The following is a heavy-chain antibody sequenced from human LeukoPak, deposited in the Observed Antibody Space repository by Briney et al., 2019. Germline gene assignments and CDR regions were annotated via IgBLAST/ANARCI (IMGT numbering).Heavy chain of an antibody. V-gene: IGHV3-33*01. CDR1: GFTFSTYG. J-gene: IGHJ4*02. CDR3: ARGQHYGSGSYHY. CDR2: IWYDGSNK. Sequence: PGGSLRLSCAASGFTFSTYGMHWVRQAPGKGLEWVAVIWYDGSNKYYTDSVQGRFTISRDNSKNTLYLQMDSLRAADTAVYYCARGQHYGSGSYHYWGQGTLVTVSS. D-gene: IGHD3-10*01.